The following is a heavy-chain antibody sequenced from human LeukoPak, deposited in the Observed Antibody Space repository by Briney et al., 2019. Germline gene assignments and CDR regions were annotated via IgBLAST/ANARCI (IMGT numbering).Heavy chain of an antibody. CDR1: GFTFSSYA. D-gene: IGHD3-22*01. V-gene: IGHV3-23*01. CDR3: AKLSAGNYYDSSGYYSEDAEYFQH. Sequence: PGGSLRLSCAASGFTFSSYAMSWVRQAPGKGLEWVSAISGSGGSTYYADSVKGRFTISRDNSKNTLHLQMNSLRAEDTAVYYCAKLSAGNYYDSSGYYSEDAEYFQHWGQGTLVTVSS. CDR2: ISGSGGST. J-gene: IGHJ1*01.